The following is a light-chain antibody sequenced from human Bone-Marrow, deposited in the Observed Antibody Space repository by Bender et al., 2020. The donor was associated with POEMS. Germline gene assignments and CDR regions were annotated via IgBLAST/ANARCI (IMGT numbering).Light chain of an antibody. V-gene: IGLV1-44*01. CDR2: RND. Sequence: QSVVTQPPSTSGPPGQTVVISCSGSRSNTGINNVNWYQHVPGTAPKLLIYRNDQRASGVPDRFSGSKSGTSASLAISGLQSEDEADYYCAAWEDSLNGWVFGGGTKLTVL. CDR1: RSNTGINN. J-gene: IGLJ3*02. CDR3: AAWEDSLNGWV.